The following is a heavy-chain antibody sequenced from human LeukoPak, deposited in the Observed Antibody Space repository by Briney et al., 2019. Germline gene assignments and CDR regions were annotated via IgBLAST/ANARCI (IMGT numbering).Heavy chain of an antibody. CDR1: GGSISSGSYY. CDR2: IYTSGTT. D-gene: IGHD2-2*01. J-gene: IGHJ6*03. V-gene: IGHV4-61*02. Sequence: SQTLSLTCTVSGGSISSGSYYWSWIRQPAGKGLEWSGRIYTSGTTTSNPSLKSRVTISVDTSKNQFSLKLSSVTAADTAVYYCARGVLGIVVVLAAMRYYYYMDVWGKGTTVTVSS. CDR3: ARGVLGIVVVLAAMRYYYYMDV.